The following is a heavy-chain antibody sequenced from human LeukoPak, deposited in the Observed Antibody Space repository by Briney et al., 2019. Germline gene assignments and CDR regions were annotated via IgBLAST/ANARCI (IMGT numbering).Heavy chain of an antibody. CDR3: ARGRGYSGYGWYY. CDR1: GFTFSSYR. V-gene: IGHV3-21*04. D-gene: IGHD5-12*01. Sequence: PGGSLRLSCAASGFTFSSYRMNWVRQAPGKGLEWVSSISSSSTSIYHADAVKGRFTISRDNAKNSLSLQMNSLRSEDTAVYYCARGRGYSGYGWYYWGQGTLVTVSS. CDR2: ISSSSTSI. J-gene: IGHJ4*02.